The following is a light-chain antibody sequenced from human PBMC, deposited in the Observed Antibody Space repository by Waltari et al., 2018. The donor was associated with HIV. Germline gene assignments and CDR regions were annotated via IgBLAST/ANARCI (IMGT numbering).Light chain of an antibody. Sequence: QSVLTQPPTVSAAPGQKVTISCSGSSSNIGNNYGSWYQQLPGTAPKLLIYENNKRTSGMPDRFSGSKSGTSATLGITGLQTGDEADYYCGTWDSSLSSYVFGTGTKVTVL. CDR1: SSNIGNNY. V-gene: IGLV1-51*02. J-gene: IGLJ1*01. CDR3: GTWDSSLSSYV. CDR2: ENN.